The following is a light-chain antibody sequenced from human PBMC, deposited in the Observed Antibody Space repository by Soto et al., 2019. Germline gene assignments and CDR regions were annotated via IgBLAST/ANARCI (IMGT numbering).Light chain of an antibody. J-gene: IGLJ2*01. V-gene: IGLV2-14*01. Sequence: SVLAQPASVSGSPGQSITISCTGTGSDVGAYNYVSWYHQHHPGKAPELIIYDVTDRPSGVSTRFSGSKSGNTASLTISGLQAEDEGDYYCSSYTTIKTVIFGGGTKLTVL. CDR1: GSDVGAYNY. CDR2: DVT. CDR3: SSYTTIKTVI.